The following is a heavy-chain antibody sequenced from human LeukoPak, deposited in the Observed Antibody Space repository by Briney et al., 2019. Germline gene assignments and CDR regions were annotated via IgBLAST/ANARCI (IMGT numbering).Heavy chain of an antibody. CDR3: ARESSGSYYTNYYYYYMDV. CDR1: GGSISSYY. J-gene: IGHJ6*03. V-gene: IGHV4-59*01. D-gene: IGHD3-10*01. CDR2: IYYSGST. Sequence: SETLSLTCTVSGGSISSYYWSWIRQPPGKGLEWIGYIYYSGSTNYNPSLKSRVTISVDTSKNQFSLKLSSVTAADTAVYYCARESSGSYYTNYYYYYMDVWGKGTTVTVSS.